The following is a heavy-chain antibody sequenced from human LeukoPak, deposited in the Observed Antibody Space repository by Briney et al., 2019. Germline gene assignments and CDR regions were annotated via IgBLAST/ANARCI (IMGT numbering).Heavy chain of an antibody. D-gene: IGHD6-19*01. Sequence: ASVKVSCKASGYTFTGYYMHWVRQAPGQGLEWMGWINPNSGGTNYAQKFQGRDTMTRDTSISTAYMELSRLRSDDTAVYYCARGLSSGWYTVFDYWGQGTLVTVSS. CDR1: GYTFTGYY. CDR2: INPNSGGT. CDR3: ARGLSSGWYTVFDY. V-gene: IGHV1-2*02. J-gene: IGHJ4*02.